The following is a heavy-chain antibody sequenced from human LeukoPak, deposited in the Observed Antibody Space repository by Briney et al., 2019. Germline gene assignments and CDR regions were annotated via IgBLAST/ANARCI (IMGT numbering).Heavy chain of an antibody. V-gene: IGHV1-69*05. D-gene: IGHD5-18*01. Sequence: SVKVSCKASGGTFSSYAISWVRQAPGQGLEWMGRIIPIFGTANYAQRFQGRVTITTDESTSTAYMELSSLRSEDTAVYYCARDERGYSYGYGYYFDYWGQGTLVTVSS. CDR2: IIPIFGTA. CDR1: GGTFSSYA. CDR3: ARDERGYSYGYGYYFDY. J-gene: IGHJ4*02.